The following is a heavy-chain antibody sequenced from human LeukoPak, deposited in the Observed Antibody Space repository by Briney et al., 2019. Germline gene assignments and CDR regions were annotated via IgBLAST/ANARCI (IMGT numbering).Heavy chain of an antibody. CDR2: ISSSSNYI. V-gene: IGHV3-21*01. CDR1: GLPLNSYS. D-gene: IGHD3-22*01. J-gene: IGHJ6*02. Sequence: PGGPLTLFCAPSGLPLNSYSMNWVRQAPGKGLEGVSSISSSSNYIHHADSVKGRFTIHRDNAKNSLYLQMNSLRAEDTAVYYCARDTVTLIVSGPYPYYGMDVWGQGTTVTVSS. CDR3: ARDTVTLIVSGPYPYYGMDV.